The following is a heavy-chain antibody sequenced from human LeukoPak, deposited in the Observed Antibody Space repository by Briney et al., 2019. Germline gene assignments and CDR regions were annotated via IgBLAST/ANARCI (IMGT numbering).Heavy chain of an antibody. CDR1: GGSISSSSYY. CDR3: ASHSAEYDILTGYHSYNSFDP. V-gene: IGHV4-39*01. Sequence: PSETLSLTCTVSGGSISSSSYYWGWIRQSPGKGLEWIGSAYYSGSPYYDPSLKSRVTISVDTSKNQFSLKLSSVTAADTAVYYFASHSAEYDILTGYHSYNSFDPWGQGILVTVSS. CDR2: AYYSGSP. D-gene: IGHD3-9*01. J-gene: IGHJ5*02.